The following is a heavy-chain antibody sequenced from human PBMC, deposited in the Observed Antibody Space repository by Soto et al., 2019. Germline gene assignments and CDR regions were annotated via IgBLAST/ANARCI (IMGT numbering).Heavy chain of an antibody. CDR3: ARARITIFGVVDY. CDR1: GFTFSSYW. J-gene: IGHJ4*02. Sequence: EVQLVESGGGLVQPGGSLRLSCAASGFTFSSYWMSWVRQAPGKGLEWVANIKQDGSEKYYVDSVKGRFTISRDNAKNSLYLQMNSLRAEDTAVYYCARARITIFGVVDYWGQGTLVTVSS. CDR2: IKQDGSEK. V-gene: IGHV3-7*01. D-gene: IGHD3-3*01.